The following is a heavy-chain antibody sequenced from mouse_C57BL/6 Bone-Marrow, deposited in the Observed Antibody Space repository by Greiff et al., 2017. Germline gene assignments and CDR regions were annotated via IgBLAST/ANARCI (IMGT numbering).Heavy chain of an antibody. CDR2: IDPKSGGT. V-gene: IGHV1-72*01. Sequence: QVQLQQPGAELVKPGASVKLSCKASGYTFTSYWMHWVKQRPGRGLEWIGRIDPKSGGTKYNEKFKSKATLTVDKPSSTAYMQLSSLTSEDSAVYYCARSPSGNYGSYYFDYWGQGTTLTVSS. J-gene: IGHJ2*01. CDR1: GYTFTSYW. D-gene: IGHD2-1*01. CDR3: ARSPSGNYGSYYFDY.